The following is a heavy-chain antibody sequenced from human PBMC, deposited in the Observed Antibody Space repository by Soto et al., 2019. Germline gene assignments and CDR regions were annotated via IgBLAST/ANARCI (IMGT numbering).Heavy chain of an antibody. Sequence: SETLSLTCAVYGGSFSGYYWTWIRQPPGTGLEWIGEINHSGSTNYNPSLKSRVTISVDMSKNQFSLKLTSVTAADTAVYYCTRNYGSGSPRFGFPAFDIWGQGTMVTVSS. CDR3: TRNYGSGSPRFGFPAFDI. CDR1: GGSFSGYY. D-gene: IGHD3-10*01. V-gene: IGHV4-34*01. CDR2: INHSGST. J-gene: IGHJ3*02.